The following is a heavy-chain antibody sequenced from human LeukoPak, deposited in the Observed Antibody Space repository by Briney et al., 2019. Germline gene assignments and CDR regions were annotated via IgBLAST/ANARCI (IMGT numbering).Heavy chain of an antibody. CDR1: GVSVNSDY. CDR2: IYSGGTT. CDR3: AKQSAGSAAWYSLHYDF. J-gene: IGHJ4*02. D-gene: IGHD6-13*01. V-gene: IGHV3-53*01. Sequence: GGSLRLSCAASGVSVNSDYMSWVRQAPGKGLEWVSVIYSGGTTYYAESVKGRFTISRDNSKDTLYLQMNGLRAEDTAVYFCAKQSAGSAAWYSLHYDFWGQGTLVTVSS.